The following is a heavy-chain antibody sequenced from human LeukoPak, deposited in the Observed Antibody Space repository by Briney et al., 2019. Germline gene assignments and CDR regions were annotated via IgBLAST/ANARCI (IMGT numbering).Heavy chain of an antibody. CDR3: ARGFVMITFGGVILSNWFDP. V-gene: IGHV4-34*01. CDR2: INHSGST. J-gene: IGHJ5*02. CDR1: GGSFSGYY. D-gene: IGHD3-16*01. Sequence: PSETLSLTCAVYGGSFSGYYWSWIRQPPGKGLEWIGEINHSGSTNHNPSLKSRVTISVDTSKNQFSLKLSSVTAADTAVYYCARGFVMITFGGVILSNWFDPWGQGTLVTVSS.